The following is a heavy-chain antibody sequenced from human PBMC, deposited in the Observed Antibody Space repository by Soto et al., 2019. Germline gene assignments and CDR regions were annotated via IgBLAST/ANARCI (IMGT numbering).Heavy chain of an antibody. Sequence: QVQLQQWGAGLLKPSETLSLTCAVYGGSFSGYYWSWIRQPPGKGLEWIGEINHSGSTNYNPSLKRRVTISVDAAKNQFSLKLSSVTAADTAVYYCARGGIGYKLLYWGQGTLVTVSS. V-gene: IGHV4-34*01. CDR1: GGSFSGYY. CDR2: INHSGST. J-gene: IGHJ4*02. CDR3: ARGGIGYKLLY. D-gene: IGHD5-12*01.